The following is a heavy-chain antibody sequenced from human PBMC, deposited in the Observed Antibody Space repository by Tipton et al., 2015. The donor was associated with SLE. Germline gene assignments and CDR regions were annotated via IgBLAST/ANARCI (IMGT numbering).Heavy chain of an antibody. CDR3: ARYYYDSGGIFDY. D-gene: IGHD3-22*01. Sequence: TLSLTCTVSGASITSYYWGWIRQPPGKGLEWIGYIYYTGSTNYNPSLKSRVTISLDTSKNQFSLKMCSVTAADTAVYYCARYYYDSGGIFDYWGQGTLVTVSS. CDR1: GASITSYY. J-gene: IGHJ4*02. CDR2: IYYTGST. V-gene: IGHV4-59*01.